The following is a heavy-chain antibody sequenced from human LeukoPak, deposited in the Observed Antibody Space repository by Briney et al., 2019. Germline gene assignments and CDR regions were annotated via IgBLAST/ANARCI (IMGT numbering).Heavy chain of an antibody. D-gene: IGHD6-13*01. V-gene: IGHV4-61*02. J-gene: IGHJ5*02. CDR1: GGSISCGSYD. CDR3: AREASIAAAGLNWFDP. Sequence: PSQTLSLTCTVAGGSISCGSYDWSWIRQPAGKGREWIGRIYTSGSTNYNPSLESPVTRSVDTYKNQYSLKLSSVTAADTAVYYCAREASIAAAGLNWFDPWGQGTLVTVSS. CDR2: IYTSGST.